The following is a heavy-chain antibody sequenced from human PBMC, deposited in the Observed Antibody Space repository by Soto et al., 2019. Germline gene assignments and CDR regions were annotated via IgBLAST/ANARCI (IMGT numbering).Heavy chain of an antibody. Sequence: SVKVSCKASGGTFSSYAISWVRQAPGQGLEWMGGIIPISGTANYALKFQGRVTITADESTSTVYMELSSLRSEDTAVYFCSRSQGSSTSLEIYYYYYYGMDVWGQGTTVTVSS. D-gene: IGHD2-2*01. V-gene: IGHV1-69*13. J-gene: IGHJ6*02. CDR3: SRSQGSSTSLEIYYYYYYGMDV. CDR2: IIPISGTA. CDR1: GGTFSSYA.